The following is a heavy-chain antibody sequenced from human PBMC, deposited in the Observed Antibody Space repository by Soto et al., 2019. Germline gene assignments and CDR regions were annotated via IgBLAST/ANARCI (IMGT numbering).Heavy chain of an antibody. CDR2: IWYDGSNK. CDR1: GFTFSSYG. D-gene: IGHD2-2*01. V-gene: IGHV3-33*01. Sequence: GSLRLSCAASGFTFSSYGMHWVRQAPGKGLEWVAVIWYDGSNKYYADSVKGRFTISRDNSKNTLYLQMNSLRAEDTAVYYCARDVYASVLHFDYWGQGTLVTVSS. J-gene: IGHJ4*02. CDR3: ARDVYASVLHFDY.